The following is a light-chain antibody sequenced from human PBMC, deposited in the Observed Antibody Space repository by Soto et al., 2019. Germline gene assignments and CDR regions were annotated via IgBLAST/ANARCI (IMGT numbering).Light chain of an antibody. Sequence: IQLTQSPSSLSASVGDRVTITCRASQGIRTELGWYQQRPGEAPKLLIYGTSNLESDVPSRFSGSGSGTDFTLTISSLQPEDFATYYCLQDYNYPRTFGQGTKV. V-gene: IGKV1-6*01. CDR2: GTS. J-gene: IGKJ1*01. CDR1: QGIRTE. CDR3: LQDYNYPRT.